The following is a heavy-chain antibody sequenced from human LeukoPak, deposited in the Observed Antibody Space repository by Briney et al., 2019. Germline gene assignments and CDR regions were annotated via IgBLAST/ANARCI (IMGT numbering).Heavy chain of an antibody. J-gene: IGHJ4*02. CDR2: ISSSGSTI. CDR3: ARYSSSSSFDY. V-gene: IGHV3-11*04. CDR1: GFTFSDYY. Sequence: GGSLRLSCAASGFTFSDYYMGWIRQAPGKGLEWVSYISSSGSTIYYADSVKGRFTISRDNAKNSLYLQMNSLRAEDTAVYYCARYSSSSSFDYWGQGTLVTVSS. D-gene: IGHD6-6*01.